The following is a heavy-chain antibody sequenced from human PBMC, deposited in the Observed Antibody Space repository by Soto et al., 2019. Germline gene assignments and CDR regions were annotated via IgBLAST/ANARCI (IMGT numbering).Heavy chain of an antibody. CDR3: AREEISYYYGSGSHDAFDI. V-gene: IGHV3-30*03. Sequence: GGSLRLSCAASGFTVSSNYMSWVRQAPGKGLEWVAVISYDGSNKYYADSVKGRFTISRDNAKNSLYLQMNSLRDEDTAVYYCAREEISYYYGSGSHDAFDIWGQGTMVTVSS. CDR2: ISYDGSNK. CDR1: GFTVSSNY. J-gene: IGHJ3*02. D-gene: IGHD3-10*01.